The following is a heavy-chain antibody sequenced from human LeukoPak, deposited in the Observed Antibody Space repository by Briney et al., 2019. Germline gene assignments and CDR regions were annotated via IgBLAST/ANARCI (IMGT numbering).Heavy chain of an antibody. CDR3: ARGAGGGSYAGNFDN. D-gene: IGHD3-16*01. J-gene: IGHJ4*02. Sequence: SETLSLTCTVSGGSISSYYWSWIRQPPGKGLEWIGYIYNTGTTSYNSSLKSRAIISLDTSKNQFSLKLTSVTAADTATYYCARGAGGGSYAGNFDNWGQGILVTVSS. CDR2: IYNTGTT. V-gene: IGHV4-59*01. CDR1: GGSISSYY.